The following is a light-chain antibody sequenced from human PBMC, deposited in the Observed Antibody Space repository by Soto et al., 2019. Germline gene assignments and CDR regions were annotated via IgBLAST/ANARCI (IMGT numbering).Light chain of an antibody. V-gene: IGLV2-23*03. CDR3: CSYAGSSIFV. J-gene: IGLJ2*01. Sequence: QSALTQPASVSGSPGQSITISCTGTSSDVGSYNLVSWYQQHPGKAPKLMIYEGSKRPSGVSNRFSGSKSGNTASLTISGLQAEDEADDYCCSYAGSSIFVFGGGTKLTVL. CDR1: SSDVGSYNL. CDR2: EGS.